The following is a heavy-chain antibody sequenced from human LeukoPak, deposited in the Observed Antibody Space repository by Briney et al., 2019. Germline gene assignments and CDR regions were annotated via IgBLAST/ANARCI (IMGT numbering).Heavy chain of an antibody. CDR3: ARVAARPQIFDY. J-gene: IGHJ4*02. Sequence: PSETLSLTCTVSGGSISSYYWSWIRQPPGKGLEWIGYIYYSGSTNYNPSLKSRVNISVDTSKNQFSLKLSSVTAADTAVYYCARVAARPQIFDYWGQGTLVTVSS. CDR1: GGSISSYY. V-gene: IGHV4-59*01. CDR2: IYYSGST. D-gene: IGHD6-6*01.